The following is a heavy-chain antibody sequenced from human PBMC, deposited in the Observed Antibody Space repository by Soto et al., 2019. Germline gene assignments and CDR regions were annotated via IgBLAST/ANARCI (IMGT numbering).Heavy chain of an antibody. D-gene: IGHD1-7*01. CDR1: GYSISSGYY. J-gene: IGHJ5*02. CDR3: ARDRGVTGTTPNWFDP. Sequence: SETLSLTCAVSGYSISSGYYWGWIRQPPGKGLEWIGSIHHSGSTYYNPSLKSRVTISVDTSKNQFSLKLSSVTAADTPVYYCARDRGVTGTTPNWFDPWGQGTLVTVSS. CDR2: IHHSGST. V-gene: IGHV4-38-2*02.